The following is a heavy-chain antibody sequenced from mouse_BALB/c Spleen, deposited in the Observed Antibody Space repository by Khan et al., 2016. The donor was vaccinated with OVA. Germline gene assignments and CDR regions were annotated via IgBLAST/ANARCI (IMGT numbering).Heavy chain of an antibody. J-gene: IGHJ3*01. CDR1: GFIFSSYS. CDR3: ARHLAGSFVY. Sequence: EVELVESGGDLVKPGGSLKLSCAASGFIFSSYSMSWVRQTPDKRLEWVTTISRVGDYIYYPDSVKGRFTISRDNAKNTLYLQMISLKAEDTAMYYCARHLAGSFVYWGQGTPVTVSA. D-gene: IGHD1-1*01. CDR2: ISRVGDYI. V-gene: IGHV5-6*01.